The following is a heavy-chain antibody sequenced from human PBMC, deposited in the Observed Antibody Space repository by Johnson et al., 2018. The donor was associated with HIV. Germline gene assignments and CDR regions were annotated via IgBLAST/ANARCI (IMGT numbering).Heavy chain of an antibody. V-gene: IGHV3-30*18. CDR3: AKDQTPHLAAAGDDAFDI. CDR2: ISYDGSNK. CDR1: GFTFSYYA. J-gene: IGHJ3*02. Sequence: QVQLVESGGGVVQPGRSLRLSCAVSGFTFSYYAMHWVRQAPGKGLEWVAVISYDGSNKNYVDSVKGRFIISRDNSKNTLYLQMDSLRAEDTAVYYCAKDQTPHLAAAGDDAFDIWGQGTMVTVSS. D-gene: IGHD6-13*01.